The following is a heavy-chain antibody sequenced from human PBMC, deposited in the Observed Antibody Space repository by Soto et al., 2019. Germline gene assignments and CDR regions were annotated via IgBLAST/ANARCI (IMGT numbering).Heavy chain of an antibody. CDR1: GGTFSSYA. CDR3: ARDGTVVVPAAIKIQRDYYYYYGMDV. CDR2: IIPIFGTA. J-gene: IGHJ6*02. D-gene: IGHD2-2*01. Sequence: ASVKVSCKASGGTFSSYAISWVRQAPGQGLEWMGGIIPIFGTANYAQKFQGRVTITADESTSTAYMELSSLRSEDTAVYYCARDGTVVVPAAIKIQRDYYYYYGMDVWGQGTTVTVSS. V-gene: IGHV1-69*13.